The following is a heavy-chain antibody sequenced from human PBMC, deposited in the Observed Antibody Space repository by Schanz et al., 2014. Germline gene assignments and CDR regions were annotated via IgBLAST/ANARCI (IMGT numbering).Heavy chain of an antibody. CDR1: GHTLSAYY. Sequence: QVQLVQSGADVKKPGASVKVSCKASGHTLSAYYIHWIRQAPGQGLEWMGWIDPNSGGTNYAQKFEGRGTMTSDASITTVCVEVNSLTSDDTAVFYCARTASHDVWRGYIPHYAFDLWGQGTVVIVSS. D-gene: IGHD3-3*01. CDR2: IDPNSGGT. J-gene: IGHJ3*01. CDR3: ARTASHDVWRGYIPHYAFDL. V-gene: IGHV1-2*02.